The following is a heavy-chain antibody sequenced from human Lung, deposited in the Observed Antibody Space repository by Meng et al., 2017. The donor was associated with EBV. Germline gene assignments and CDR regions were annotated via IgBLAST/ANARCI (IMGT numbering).Heavy chain of an antibody. CDR3: ARDDNGAPDY. Sequence: QVQLVQSGSELKHPGASVMVSCKASGYTFTRHAINWVRQAPGQGLEWMGWMNTKTGNPTYAQGFTGRFVFSLDTSVSTAYLQISSLKAEDTAMYYCARDDNGAPDYWGQGTLVTVSS. CDR1: GYTFTRHA. CDR2: MNTKTGNP. D-gene: IGHD1-14*01. J-gene: IGHJ4*02. V-gene: IGHV7-4-1*02.